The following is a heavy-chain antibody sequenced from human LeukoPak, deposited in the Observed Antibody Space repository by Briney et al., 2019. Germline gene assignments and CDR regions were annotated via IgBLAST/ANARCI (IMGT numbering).Heavy chain of an antibody. Sequence: GGSLRLSCAASGFTFSDHYMGWVRQAPGKGLEGVAFIRYDGSNKYYADSVKGRFTISRDNSKNTLYLQMNSLRAEDTAVYYCAKDPSSSYGSRCDYWGQGTLVTVSS. CDR3: AKDPSSSYGSRCDY. V-gene: IGHV3-30*02. J-gene: IGHJ4*02. CDR1: GFTFSDHY. D-gene: IGHD5-18*01. CDR2: IRYDGSNK.